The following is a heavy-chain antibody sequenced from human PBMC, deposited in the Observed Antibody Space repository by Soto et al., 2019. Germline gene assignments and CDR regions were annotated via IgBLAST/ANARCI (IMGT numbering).Heavy chain of an antibody. V-gene: IGHV4-59*01. D-gene: IGHD1-1*01. Sequence: QVQLQESGPGLVKPSETLSLSCTVSGDPISRYHWSWIRQNPGKGLEWIGYVHNRGSTSYNPSLKRRVTISLDTSRKQFSLRLRSVTAADTAVYSCTGDRNNTVWYKYWGQGTLVTGSS. CDR2: VHNRGST. CDR3: TGDRNNTVWYKY. CDR1: GDPISRYH. J-gene: IGHJ4*02.